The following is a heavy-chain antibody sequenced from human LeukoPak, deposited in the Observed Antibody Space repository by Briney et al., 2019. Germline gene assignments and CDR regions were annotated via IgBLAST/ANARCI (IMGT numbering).Heavy chain of an antibody. V-gene: IGHV3-23*01. CDR3: AKETEDIVVVPAYYGMTS. D-gene: IGHD2-2*01. CDR1: GFTFSSYA. J-gene: IGHJ6*02. CDR2: ISGSGGST. Sequence: GGSLRLSCAASGFTFSSYAMSWVRQAPGKGLEWVSAISGSGGSTYYADSVKGRFTISRDNSKNTLYLQMNSLRAEDTAVYYCAKETEDIVVVPAYYGMTSGAKGPRSPSP.